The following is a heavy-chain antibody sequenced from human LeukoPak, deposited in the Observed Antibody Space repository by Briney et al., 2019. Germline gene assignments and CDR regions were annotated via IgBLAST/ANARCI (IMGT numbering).Heavy chain of an antibody. Sequence: SETLSLTCTVSGGSISSGGYYWSWIRQHPGKGLEWIGYIYYSGSTYYNPSLKSRVTISVDTSKNQFSLKLSSVTAADTAVYYCARLCSSTSCYLGYYYYGMDVWGQGTTVTVSS. CDR3: ARLCSSTSCYLGYYYYGMDV. V-gene: IGHV4-31*03. CDR1: GGSISSGGYY. CDR2: IYYSGST. J-gene: IGHJ6*02. D-gene: IGHD2-2*01.